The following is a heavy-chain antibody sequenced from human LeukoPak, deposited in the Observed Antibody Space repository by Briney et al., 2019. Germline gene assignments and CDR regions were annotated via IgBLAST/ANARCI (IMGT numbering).Heavy chain of an antibody. CDR1: GFTFSSYA. D-gene: IGHD6-13*01. Sequence: PGGSLRLSCAASGFTFSSYALTWVRQAPGKGLEWVSSIIGNGGSTNYADSVKGRFTISRDNSKNTLYLQVNSLRAEDTAVYYCAKYRSAWSFDYWGQGTLVTVSS. CDR3: AKYRSAWSFDY. J-gene: IGHJ4*02. CDR2: IIGNGGST. V-gene: IGHV3-23*01.